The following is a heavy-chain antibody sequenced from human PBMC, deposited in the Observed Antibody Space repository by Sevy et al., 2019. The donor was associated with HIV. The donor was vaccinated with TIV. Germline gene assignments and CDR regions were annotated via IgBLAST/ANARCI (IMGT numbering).Heavy chain of an antibody. J-gene: IGHJ6*02. CDR2: FNWDSGAL. Sequence: GGSLRLSCAASGFTFDEFAMHWVRQVPGKGLAWVSGFNWDSGALGYADSVKGRLTTSRDNAKKSLYLQMNSLRGEDTALYYCAKDIRYSYGRGMDVWGQGTTVTVSS. CDR3: AKDIRYSYGRGMDV. D-gene: IGHD3-10*01. CDR1: GFTFDEFA. V-gene: IGHV3-9*01.